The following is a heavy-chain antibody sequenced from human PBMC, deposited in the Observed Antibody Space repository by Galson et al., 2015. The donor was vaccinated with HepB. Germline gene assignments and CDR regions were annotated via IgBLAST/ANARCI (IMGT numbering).Heavy chain of an antibody. CDR1: GYTFTSYG. Sequence: SVKVSCKASGYTFTSYGIIWVRQAPGQGLEWMGWISAYTGDTNYAQNFQGRVSMTTDTSTSTAYMELRSLISDDTAVYYCARPKGFASSWYAAFEIWGQGTMVTVSS. CDR2: ISAYTGDT. V-gene: IGHV1-18*01. D-gene: IGHD6-13*01. J-gene: IGHJ3*02. CDR3: ARPKGFASSWYAAFEI.